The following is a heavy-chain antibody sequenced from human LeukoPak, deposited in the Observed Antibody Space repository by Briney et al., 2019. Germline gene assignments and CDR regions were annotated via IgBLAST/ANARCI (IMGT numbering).Heavy chain of an antibody. J-gene: IGHJ6*02. CDR2: IYYGGGT. Sequence: PSETLSLSCTVGGGSISSYYGSWLRQPPGKGLGWSGYIYYGGGTHYNPSLKSRVTISVDTSTNQFSLKLRSVTAADTAVYYCARHGPTMVRGSPYYYYYYGMDVWGQGTTVTVSS. V-gene: IGHV4-59*08. CDR3: ARHGPTMVRGSPYYYYYYGMDV. CDR1: GGSISSYY. D-gene: IGHD3-10*01.